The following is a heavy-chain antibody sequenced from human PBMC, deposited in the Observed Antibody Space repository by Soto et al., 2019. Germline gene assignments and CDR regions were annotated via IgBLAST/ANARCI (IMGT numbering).Heavy chain of an antibody. CDR1: GGSISSGDYY. J-gene: IGHJ3*02. V-gene: IGHV4-30-4*01. Sequence: QVQLQESGPGLVKPSQTLSLTCTVSGGSISSGDYYWSWIRQPPGKGLEWIGYIYYSGSTYYNPSLKSRVTISVDTSKHQFSLKLSSVTAADTAVYYCARDRVDYKVGGSAFDIWGQGTMVTVSS. CDR2: IYYSGST. CDR3: ARDRVDYKVGGSAFDI. D-gene: IGHD3-16*01.